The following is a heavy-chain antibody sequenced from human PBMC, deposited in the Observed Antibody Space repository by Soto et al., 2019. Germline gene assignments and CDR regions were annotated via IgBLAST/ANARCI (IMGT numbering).Heavy chain of an antibody. V-gene: IGHV3-30*18. CDR3: AKEGVVLWFGD. CDR2: ISYDGSNK. D-gene: IGHD3-10*01. J-gene: IGHJ3*01. Sequence: QVQLVESGGGVVQPGRSLRLSCAASGFTFSSYGMHWVRQAPGKGLEWVAVISYDGSNKYYADSVKGRFTISRDNSKNTLYLQMNSLGAEDTGVYYCAKEGVVLWFGDWGQGTMVTVSS. CDR1: GFTFSSYG.